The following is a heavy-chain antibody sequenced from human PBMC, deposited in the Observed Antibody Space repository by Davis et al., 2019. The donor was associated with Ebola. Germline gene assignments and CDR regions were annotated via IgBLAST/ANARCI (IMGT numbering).Heavy chain of an antibody. CDR1: GGSFSGYY. Sequence: MPSETLSLTCAVYGGSFSGYYWSWIRQPPGKGLEWSGEINHSGSTNYNPSLKSRVTISVDTSKNQFSLKLSSVTAADTAVYYCARAYSNYAPYYYGMDVWGQGTTVTVSS. D-gene: IGHD4-11*01. CDR2: INHSGST. V-gene: IGHV4-34*01. J-gene: IGHJ6*02. CDR3: ARAYSNYAPYYYGMDV.